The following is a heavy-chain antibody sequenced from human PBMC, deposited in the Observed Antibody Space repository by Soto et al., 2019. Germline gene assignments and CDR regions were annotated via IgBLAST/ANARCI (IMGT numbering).Heavy chain of an antibody. D-gene: IGHD2-8*01. J-gene: IGHJ5*02. CDR3: ARDCTSAAPCYWFDP. Sequence: GESLKISCKGSGYSFTSYWISWVRQMPGKGLEWMGRIDPSDSYTNYSPSFQGHVTISADKSISTAYLQWSSLKASDTAVYYCARDCTSAAPCYWFDPWGQGTLVTVSS. CDR2: IDPSDSYT. CDR1: GYSFTSYW. V-gene: IGHV5-10-1*01.